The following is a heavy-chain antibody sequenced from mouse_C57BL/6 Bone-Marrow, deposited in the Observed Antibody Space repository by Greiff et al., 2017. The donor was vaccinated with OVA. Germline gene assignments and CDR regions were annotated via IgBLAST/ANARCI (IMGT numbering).Heavy chain of an antibody. D-gene: IGHD1-1*01. Sequence: VQLQQSGAELVRPGASVTLSCKASGYTFTDYEMHWVKQTPVHGLEWIGAIDPETGGTAYNQKFKGKAILTADKSSSTAYMELRSLTSEDSAVYYCTRRGPFTTVVNYFDYWGQGTTLTVSS. J-gene: IGHJ2*01. CDR3: TRRGPFTTVVNYFDY. V-gene: IGHV1-15*01. CDR1: GYTFTDYE. CDR2: IDPETGGT.